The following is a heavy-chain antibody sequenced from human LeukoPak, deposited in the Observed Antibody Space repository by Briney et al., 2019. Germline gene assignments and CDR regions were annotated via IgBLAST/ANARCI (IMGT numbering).Heavy chain of an antibody. J-gene: IGHJ6*03. V-gene: IGHV3-30*04. D-gene: IGHD3-3*01. CDR2: ISYDGSNK. CDR3: AREGRGVVTVGSYYYYMDV. CDR1: GFTFSSYA. Sequence: QTGGSLRLSCAASGFTFSSYAMHWVRQAPGKGLEWVAVISYDGSNKYYADSVKGRFTISRDNSKNTLYLQMNSLRSDDTAVYYCAREGRGVVTVGSYYYYMDVWGKGTTVTVSS.